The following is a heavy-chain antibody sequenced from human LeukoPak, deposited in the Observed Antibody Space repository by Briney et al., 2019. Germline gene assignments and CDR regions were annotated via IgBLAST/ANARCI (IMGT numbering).Heavy chain of an antibody. CDR1: GGSISSGGYY. V-gene: IGHV4-31*03. D-gene: IGHD6-19*01. Sequence: SETLSLTCTVSGGSISSGGYYWSWIRQHPGKGLEWIGYIYYSGSTYYNPSLKSRVTISVDTSKNQFSLKLSSVTAADTAVYYCARNRVRAVAGIAYFDYWGQGTLVTVSS. J-gene: IGHJ4*02. CDR3: ARNRVRAVAGIAYFDY. CDR2: IYYSGST.